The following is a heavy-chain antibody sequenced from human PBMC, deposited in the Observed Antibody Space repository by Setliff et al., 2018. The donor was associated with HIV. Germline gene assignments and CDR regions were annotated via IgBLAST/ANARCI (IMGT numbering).Heavy chain of an antibody. J-gene: IGHJ5*02. V-gene: IGHV4-31*03. Sequence: SETLSLTCTVSGGSISSGGYYWSWIRQHPGKGLEWIGYIYYSGSTYYNPSLKSRVTISVDTSKNQFSLKLSSVTAADTAVYYCARRRFGESPNWFDPWGQGTLVTVSS. CDR3: ARRRFGESPNWFDP. CDR2: IYYSGST. D-gene: IGHD3-10*01. CDR1: GGSISSGGYY.